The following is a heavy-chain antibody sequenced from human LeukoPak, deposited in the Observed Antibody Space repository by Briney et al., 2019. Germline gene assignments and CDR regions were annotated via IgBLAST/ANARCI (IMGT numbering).Heavy chain of an antibody. D-gene: IGHD3-22*01. V-gene: IGHV3-23*01. J-gene: IGHJ4*02. CDR1: GFTFSSYA. CDR3: YIPYYDTSAYKGY. CDR2: ICGSGGST. Sequence: PGGSLRLSCAASGFTFSSYAMTWVRQAPGKGLEWVSAICGSGGSTYYADSVKGRFTISRDNSKNTLYLQMNSLRAEDTAVYYCYIPYYDTSAYKGYWGQGTLVTVSS.